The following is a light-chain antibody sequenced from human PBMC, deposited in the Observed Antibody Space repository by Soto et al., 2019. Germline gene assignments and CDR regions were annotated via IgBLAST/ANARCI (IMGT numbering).Light chain of an antibody. J-gene: IGLJ2*01. CDR2: DVS. Sequence: QSALTQPASVSGSPGQSITISCTGTSIDVGGYNFVSWYQQYPGKAPQLMIYDVSSRPSGVSHRFSGSKSGNTASLTISGLRAEDEADYYCSSYTSSSTLGVIGGGTKLTVL. CDR1: SIDVGGYNF. V-gene: IGLV2-14*01. CDR3: SSYTSSSTLGV.